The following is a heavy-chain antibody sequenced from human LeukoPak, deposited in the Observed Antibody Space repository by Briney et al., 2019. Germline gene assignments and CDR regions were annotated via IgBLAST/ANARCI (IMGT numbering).Heavy chain of an antibody. Sequence: SETLSRTCAVYGGSFSGYYWSWIRQPPGKGLEWIGEINHSGSTNYNPSLKSRVTISVDTSKNQFSLKLNSVTAADTAIYYCARFYDFWSAYYWFDPWGQGTLVTVSS. J-gene: IGHJ5*02. D-gene: IGHD3-3*01. CDR3: ARFYDFWSAYYWFDP. V-gene: IGHV4-34*01. CDR1: GGSFSGYY. CDR2: INHSGST.